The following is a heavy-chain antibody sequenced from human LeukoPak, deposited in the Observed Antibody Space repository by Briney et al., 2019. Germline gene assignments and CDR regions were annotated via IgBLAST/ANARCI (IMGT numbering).Heavy chain of an antibody. Sequence: GESLKISCKGSGYSFTSYWIGWVRQMPGKGLEWMGIIYSGDSDTRYSPSFQGQVTISADKSISTAYLQWSSLKGSDTVMYYSARHSRRGIAAAGTDYWGQGTLVTVSS. CDR3: ARHSRRGIAAAGTDY. V-gene: IGHV5-51*01. CDR2: IYSGDSDT. CDR1: GYSFTSYW. J-gene: IGHJ4*02. D-gene: IGHD6-13*01.